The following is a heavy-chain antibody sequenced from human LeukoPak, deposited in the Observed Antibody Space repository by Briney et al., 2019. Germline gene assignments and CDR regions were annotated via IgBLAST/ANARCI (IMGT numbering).Heavy chain of an antibody. J-gene: IGHJ4*02. V-gene: IGHV4-30-2*01. CDR2: IYHSGST. CDR1: GGSISSSSYY. Sequence: PSETLSLTCTVSGGSISSSSYYWSWIRQPPGKGLEWIGYIYHSGSTYYNPSLKSRVTISVDRSKNQFSLKLSSVTAADTAVYYCARGDPYGDYELDYWGQGTLVTVSS. D-gene: IGHD4-17*01. CDR3: ARGDPYGDYELDY.